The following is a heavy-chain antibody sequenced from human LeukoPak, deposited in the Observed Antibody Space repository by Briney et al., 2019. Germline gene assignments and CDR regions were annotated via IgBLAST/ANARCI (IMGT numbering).Heavy chain of an antibody. J-gene: IGHJ5*02. D-gene: IGHD3-22*01. V-gene: IGHV4-30-4*01. Sequence: SQTLSLTCTVSGGSISSGDYYWSWIRQPPGKGLEWIAYMYYSGSTYYNPSLKRRVTMSADTSKNQLSLKLSSVTAADTAVYYCARPYYYDSRIDPWGQGILVTVSS. CDR1: GGSISSGDYY. CDR2: MYYSGST. CDR3: ARPYYYDSRIDP.